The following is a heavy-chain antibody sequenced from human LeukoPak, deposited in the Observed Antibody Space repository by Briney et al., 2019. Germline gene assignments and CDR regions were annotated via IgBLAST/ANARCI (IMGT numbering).Heavy chain of an antibody. J-gene: IGHJ4*02. CDR1: GFTVGSYW. V-gene: IGHV3-7*01. D-gene: IGHD4-17*01. CDR3: AREIYGIDS. Sequence: GGSLRLSCAASGFTVGSYWLSWIRQAPGKGLEWVANINQDGSKKHYVDSVKGRFTTSRDNAKNSVYLQMDSLRAGDTAVYYCAREIYGIDSWGQGTPVAVSS. CDR2: INQDGSKK.